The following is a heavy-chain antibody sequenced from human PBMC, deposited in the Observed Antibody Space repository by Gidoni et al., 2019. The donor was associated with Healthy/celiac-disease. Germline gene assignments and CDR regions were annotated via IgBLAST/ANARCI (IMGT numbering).Heavy chain of an antibody. V-gene: IGHV3-66*02. Sequence: EVQLVESGGGLVQPGGSLRLSCAASGVTVSSNYMSWVRQAPGKGLEWVSVIYSGGSTYYADSVKGRFTISRDNSKNTLYLQMNSLRAEDTAVYYCATPSRRSGYYENYYYYYMDVWGKGTTVTVSS. CDR3: ATPSRRSGYYENYYYYYMDV. CDR1: GVTVSSNY. J-gene: IGHJ6*03. CDR2: IYSGGST. D-gene: IGHD3-3*01.